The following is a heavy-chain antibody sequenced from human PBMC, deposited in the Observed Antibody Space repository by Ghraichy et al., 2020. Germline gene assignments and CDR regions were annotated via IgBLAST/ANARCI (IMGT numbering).Heavy chain of an antibody. J-gene: IGHJ5*02. CDR2: IHHSGTT. V-gene: IGHV4-39*07. CDR3: VRDKGWYTTSPEHNWFDP. Sequence: SETLSLTCTVSGGSISSNDDYWGWVRQPPGKGLEWIASIHHSGTTYYNPSLKSRVAMSVDTSKNQVSLNLTSVTAADTAVFYCVRDKGWYTTSPEHNWFDPWGQGTLVTVSS. D-gene: IGHD2-15*01. CDR1: GGSISSNDDY.